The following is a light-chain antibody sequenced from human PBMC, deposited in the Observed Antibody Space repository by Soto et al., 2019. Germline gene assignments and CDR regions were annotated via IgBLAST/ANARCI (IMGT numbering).Light chain of an antibody. J-gene: IGLJ1*01. V-gene: IGLV4-69*01. CDR3: QTWGTGIHYV. CDR2: LNSDGSH. CDR1: SGHSSYA. Sequence: QLVLTQSPSASASRGASVKLTCTLSSGHSSYAIAWHQQQPEKGPRYLMKLNSDGSHSKGDGIPDRFSASSSGAERYLTISSLQSEDEADYYCQTWGTGIHYVFGTGTNLTVL.